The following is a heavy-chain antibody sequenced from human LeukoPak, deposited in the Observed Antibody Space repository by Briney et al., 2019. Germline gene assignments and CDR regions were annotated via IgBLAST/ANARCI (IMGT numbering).Heavy chain of an antibody. Sequence: PGGSLRLSCAASGFTFDDYGMSWVRQAPGKGLEWVSGINWSGGSTGYADSVKGRFTISRDNAKNSLYLQMNSLGAEDTALYYCARVITRGYYFDYWGQGTLVTVSS. CDR2: INWSGGST. CDR3: ARVITRGYYFDY. V-gene: IGHV3-20*04. D-gene: IGHD3-22*01. J-gene: IGHJ4*02. CDR1: GFTFDDYG.